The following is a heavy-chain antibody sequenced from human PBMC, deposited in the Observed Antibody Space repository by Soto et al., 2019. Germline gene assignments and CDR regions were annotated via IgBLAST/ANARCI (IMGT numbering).Heavy chain of an antibody. D-gene: IGHD6-19*01. Sequence: GGSLRLSCSASGFTFSSYGMHWVRQAPGKGLEWVSAISGSGGSTYYADSVKGRFTISRDNSKNTLYLQMNSLRAEDTAVYYCEKARRSIAVAVRRYFDYWGQGTLVTVSS. J-gene: IGHJ4*02. CDR2: ISGSGGST. V-gene: IGHV3-23*01. CDR3: EKARRSIAVAVRRYFDY. CDR1: GFTFSSYG.